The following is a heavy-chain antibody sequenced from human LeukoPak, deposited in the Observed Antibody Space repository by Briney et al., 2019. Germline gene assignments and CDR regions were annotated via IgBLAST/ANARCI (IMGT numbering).Heavy chain of an antibody. V-gene: IGHV3-30*02. J-gene: IGHJ4*02. D-gene: IGHD4/OR15-4a*01. CDR3: AKGAWSSQLWCWPAKYYFDY. CDR2: IRYDGSNK. Sequence: GGSLRLSCAAYGFTFSSYGMHWVRQAPGKGLEWVAFIRYDGSNKYYADSVMGQFTTYKDNSKNPLYLPMNSLTAEDTAVYYCAKGAWSSQLWCWPAKYYFDYWGQGTLVTVSS. CDR1: GFTFSSYG.